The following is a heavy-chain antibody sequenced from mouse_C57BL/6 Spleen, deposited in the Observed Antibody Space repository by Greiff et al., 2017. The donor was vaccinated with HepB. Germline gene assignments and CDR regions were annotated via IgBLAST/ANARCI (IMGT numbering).Heavy chain of an antibody. CDR2: IHPNSGST. V-gene: IGHV1-64*01. D-gene: IGHD5-1*01. J-gene: IGHJ4*01. CDR3: ARGTGTFDFAMDY. Sequence: VQVVESGAELVKPGASVKLSCKASGYTFTSYWMHWVKQRPGQGLEWIGMIHPNSGSTNYNEKFKSKATLTVDKSSSTAYMQLSSLTSEDSAVYYCARGTGTFDFAMDYWGQGTSVTVSS. CDR1: GYTFTSYW.